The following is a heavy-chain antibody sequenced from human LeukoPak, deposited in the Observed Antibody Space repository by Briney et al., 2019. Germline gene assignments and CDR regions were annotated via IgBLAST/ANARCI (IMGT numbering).Heavy chain of an antibody. CDR3: ARDIYYYDSSGYYFPGGSDY. V-gene: IGHV3-73*01. D-gene: IGHD3-22*01. CDR2: IRSKANSYAT. CDR1: GFTFSASA. Sequence: GGSLRLSCAASGFTFSASAMHWVRQASGKGLEWVGRIRSKANSYATAYAASVKGRFTISRDDSKNSLYLQMNSLRAEDTAAYYCARDIYYYDSSGYYFPGGSDYWGQGTLVTVSS. J-gene: IGHJ4*02.